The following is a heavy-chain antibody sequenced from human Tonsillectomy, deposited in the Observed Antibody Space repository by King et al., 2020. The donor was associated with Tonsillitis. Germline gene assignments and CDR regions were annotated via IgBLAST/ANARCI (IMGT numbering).Heavy chain of an antibody. CDR1: GGTFSSYA. CDR3: ARALIGGLLSIAQDWFDP. D-gene: IGHD2-2*01. V-gene: IGHV1-69*01. Sequence: QLVQSGAEVKKPGASVKVSCKASGGTFSSYAISWVRQAPGQGLEWMGGIIPIFGTANYAQKFQGRVTITADESTSTAYMELSSLRSEDTAVYYCARALIGGLLSIAQDWFDPWGQGTLVTVSS. J-gene: IGHJ5*02. CDR2: IIPIFGTA.